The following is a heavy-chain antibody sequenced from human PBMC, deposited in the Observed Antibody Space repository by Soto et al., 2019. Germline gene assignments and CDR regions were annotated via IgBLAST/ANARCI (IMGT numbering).Heavy chain of an antibody. CDR3: AAYDSIAWKFDY. CDR1: GFTFTSSA. D-gene: IGHD3-22*01. J-gene: IGHJ4*02. V-gene: IGHV1-58*01. Sequence: SVKVSCKASGFTFTSSAVQWVRQARGQRLEWIGWIVVGSGNTNYAQKFQERVTITRDVSTSTAYMELSSLRSEDTAVYYCAAYDSIAWKFDYWGQGTLVTVSS. CDR2: IVVGSGNT.